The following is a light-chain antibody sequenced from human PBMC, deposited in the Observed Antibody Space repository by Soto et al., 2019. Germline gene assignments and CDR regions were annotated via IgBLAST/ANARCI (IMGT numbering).Light chain of an antibody. Sequence: QSALTQPASVSGSPGQSITISCTGTSSDVGGSDYVSWYQQEPGKPPKLIIFGVTNRPSGVSNRFSCSKSGNTASLTISGLQAEDEADYYCSSSTTSITSHVTFGGGTKLTVL. CDR2: GVT. CDR3: SSSTTSITSHVT. V-gene: IGLV2-14*01. CDR1: SSDVGGSDY. J-gene: IGLJ2*01.